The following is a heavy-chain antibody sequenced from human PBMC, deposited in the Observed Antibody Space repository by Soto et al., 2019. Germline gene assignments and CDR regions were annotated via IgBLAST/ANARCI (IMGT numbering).Heavy chain of an antibody. CDR3: ARDQALAAAAPEYFQH. Sequence: ASVKVSCKASGYTFTSYYMHWVRQAPGQGLEWMGIINPSGGSTSYAQKFQGRVTTTRDTSTSTVYMELSSLRSEDTAVYYCARDQALAAAAPEYFQHWGQGTLVTVSS. CDR1: GYTFTSYY. V-gene: IGHV1-46*01. J-gene: IGHJ1*01. D-gene: IGHD6-13*01. CDR2: INPSGGST.